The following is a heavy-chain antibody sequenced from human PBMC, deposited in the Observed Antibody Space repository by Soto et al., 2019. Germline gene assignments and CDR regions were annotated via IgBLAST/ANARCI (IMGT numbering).Heavy chain of an antibody. Sequence: SETLSVTCIVSCDSISSDDYYWGWIRQPPGKGLEWIGSIYYSGSTYYNPSLKSRVTISVDTSKNQFSLKLSSVTAADTAVYYCARGHCSGGSCYFVYWGQGTLVTVSS. CDR3: ARGHCSGGSCYFVY. D-gene: IGHD2-15*01. CDR1: CDSISSDDYY. J-gene: IGHJ4*02. CDR2: IYYSGST. V-gene: IGHV4-39*07.